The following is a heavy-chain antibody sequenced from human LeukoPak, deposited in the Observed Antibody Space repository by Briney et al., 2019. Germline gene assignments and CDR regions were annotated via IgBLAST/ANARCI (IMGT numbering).Heavy chain of an antibody. CDR2: IYSGGST. Sequence: GSLRLSCAASGFSVGSNYVSWVRQAPGKGLEWVSVIYSGGSTYYADSVKGRFTISRHDSKNTLYLQMNTLRAEDTAVYYCARAGWLDPWGQGTLVTVSS. CDR3: ARAGWLDP. V-gene: IGHV3-53*04. CDR1: GFSVGSNY. J-gene: IGHJ5*02.